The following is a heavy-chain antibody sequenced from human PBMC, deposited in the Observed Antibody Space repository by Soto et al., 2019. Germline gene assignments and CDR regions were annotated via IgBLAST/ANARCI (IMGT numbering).Heavy chain of an antibody. CDR2: ISWNSGTI. CDR1: GFPFDDFA. J-gene: IGHJ6*03. CDR3: AKGVDLDYMDV. Sequence: EVHLVESGGGLVQPGRSLRLSCAASGFPFDDFAMHWVRQAPGKGLEWVSTISWNSGTIGYADSVKGRFTISRDNSKNSLYLQMNSLRADDTALYYCAKGVDLDYMDVWGKGTTVTVSS. D-gene: IGHD2-2*03. V-gene: IGHV3-9*01.